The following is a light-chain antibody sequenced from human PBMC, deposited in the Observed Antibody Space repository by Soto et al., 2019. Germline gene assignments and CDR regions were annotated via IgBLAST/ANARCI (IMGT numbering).Light chain of an antibody. CDR3: QQYNNWPPYT. V-gene: IGKV3-15*01. CDR1: QSISDN. J-gene: IGKJ2*01. Sequence: EIVMTQSPATLSVSPGERATLSCRASQSISDNLAWYQQRPGQSPRLLIYAASSRATGIPARFSGSGSGTEFSLTITSLQSEDFSVYYCQQYNNWPPYTFGQGTKLEIK. CDR2: AAS.